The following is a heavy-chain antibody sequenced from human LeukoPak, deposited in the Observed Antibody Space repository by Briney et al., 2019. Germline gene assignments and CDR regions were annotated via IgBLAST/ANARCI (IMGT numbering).Heavy chain of an antibody. CDR3: ARSRIAVAPFHN. J-gene: IGHJ4*02. CDR1: GGTFSSYA. V-gene: IGHV1-69*05. CDR2: IIPIFGTA. Sequence: EASVKVSCKASGGTFSSYAISWVRQAPGQGLEWMGGIIPIFGTANYAQKFQGRVTITTDESTSTAYMELSSLRSEDTAVYYCARSRIAVAPFHNWGQGTPVTVSS. D-gene: IGHD6-19*01.